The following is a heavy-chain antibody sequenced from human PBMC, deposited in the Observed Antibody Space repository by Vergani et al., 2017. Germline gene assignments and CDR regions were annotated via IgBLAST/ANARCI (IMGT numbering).Heavy chain of an antibody. Sequence: AQLVESGGGLVQPGGSLRLTCAASEFTFSNYAMNWVRQAPGKGLEWFSGISGSGVSAYYTDSVKGRFTISRDNSKNMLFLQMNNLRTEDTAIYYCAKQYFVSGNYLFDYWGQGTLVTVSS. CDR3: AKQYFVSGNYLFDY. J-gene: IGHJ4*02. V-gene: IGHV3-23*04. CDR1: EFTFSNYA. CDR2: ISGSGVSA. D-gene: IGHD3-10*01.